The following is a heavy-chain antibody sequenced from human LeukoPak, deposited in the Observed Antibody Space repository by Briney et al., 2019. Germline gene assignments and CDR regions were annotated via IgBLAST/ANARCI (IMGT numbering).Heavy chain of an antibody. CDR1: GFTFSDYY. J-gene: IGHJ3*02. Sequence: GGSLRLSCAASGFTFSDYYMSWIRQAPGKGLEWVSYISSSGSTIYYADSVKGRFTISRDNARNSLYLQMNSLRAEDTAVYYCARDSNWGSGYDAFDIWGQGTMVTVSS. D-gene: IGHD7-27*01. CDR2: ISSSGSTI. CDR3: ARDSNWGSGYDAFDI. V-gene: IGHV3-11*01.